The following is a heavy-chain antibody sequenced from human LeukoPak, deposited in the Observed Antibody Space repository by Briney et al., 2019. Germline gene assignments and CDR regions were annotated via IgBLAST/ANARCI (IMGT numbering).Heavy chain of an antibody. V-gene: IGHV3-23*01. CDR1: GFTFSRFA. D-gene: IGHD4-17*01. J-gene: IGHJ4*02. CDR2: ISGSGGTT. Sequence: GGSLRLSCAASGFTFSRFAMSWVRQAPGKRLEWVSTISGSGGTTNYADSVKGRFTFSRDNSKNTLYLQMNSLRAEDTAVYYCAKDLPDYGDYIEGYWGQGTLVTVSS. CDR3: AKDLPDYGDYIEGY.